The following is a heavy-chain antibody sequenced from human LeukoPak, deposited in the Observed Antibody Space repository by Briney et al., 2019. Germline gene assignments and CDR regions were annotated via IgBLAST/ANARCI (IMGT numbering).Heavy chain of an antibody. CDR1: GGSISSYY. CDR3: ARVPYGNYHYYYMDV. J-gene: IGHJ6*03. V-gene: IGHV4-59*01. CDR2: IYYSGST. D-gene: IGHD3-10*01. Sequence: SETLSLTCTVSGGSISSYYWSWIRQPPGKGLEWIGYIYYSGSTNYNPSLKSRVTISVDTSKNQFSLKLSSVTAADTAVYYCARVPYGNYHYYYMDVWGKGTTVTVSS.